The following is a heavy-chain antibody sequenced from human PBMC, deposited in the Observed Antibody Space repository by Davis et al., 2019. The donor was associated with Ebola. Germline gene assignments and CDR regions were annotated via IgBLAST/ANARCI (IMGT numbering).Heavy chain of an antibody. CDR1: DNTFTNYW. Sequence: GESLKISCKGSDNTFTNYWIGWVRQMPGKGLEWMGIIYTGDSDTRYSPSFRGQVTISADKSISTAYLQWNTLKASDSATYYCASPFGGNDFTWTMDVWGQGTTVTVSS. CDR2: IYTGDSDT. J-gene: IGHJ6*02. D-gene: IGHD1-1*01. CDR3: ASPFGGNDFTWTMDV. V-gene: IGHV5-51*01.